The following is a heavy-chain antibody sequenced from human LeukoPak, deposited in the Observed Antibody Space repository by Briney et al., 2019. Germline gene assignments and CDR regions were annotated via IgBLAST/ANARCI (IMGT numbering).Heavy chain of an antibody. J-gene: IGHJ4*02. V-gene: IGHV4-4*07. CDR1: GGSITNYY. CDR3: TTTAYSSAWRFDY. CDR2: IYASGSA. Sequence: PSETLSLTCSVSGGVSGGSITNYYCTWIRQPAGKGLEWIGRIYASGSAAYNPSLYSRVSMSVDTSKHQFSRKLNSVTAADTAVYYCTTTAYSSAWRFDYWGQGALVTVSS. D-gene: IGHD6-19*01.